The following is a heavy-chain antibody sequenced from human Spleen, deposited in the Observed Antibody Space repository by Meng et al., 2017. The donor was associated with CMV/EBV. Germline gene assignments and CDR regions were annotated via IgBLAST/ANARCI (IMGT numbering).Heavy chain of an antibody. V-gene: IGHV4-4*07. Sequence: EPGPGLVNPSGTPSLTCTVSGGSISSYYGSWIRQPAGKGLEWIGRIYTSGSTNYNPSLKSRVTMSVDTSKNQFSLKLSSVTAADTAVYYCTYSSSWLTHPLFDYWGQGTLVTVSS. CDR3: TYSSSWLTHPLFDY. CDR1: GGSISSYY. D-gene: IGHD6-13*01. J-gene: IGHJ4*02. CDR2: IYTSGST.